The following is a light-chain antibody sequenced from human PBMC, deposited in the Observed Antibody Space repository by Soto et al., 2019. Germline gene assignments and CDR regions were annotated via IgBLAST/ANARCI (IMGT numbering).Light chain of an antibody. V-gene: IGLV1-40*01. Sequence: QSVLTQPPSVSGAPGQRVTISCTGSSSNIGAGYDVHWYQQLPGTAPKLLIYGNFNRPSRVPDRFSGSKSGTSASLAITGLQAEDEADYYCKSYDSSLSAYVFGTGTKVTVL. CDR3: KSYDSSLSAYV. J-gene: IGLJ1*01. CDR2: GNF. CDR1: SSNIGAGYD.